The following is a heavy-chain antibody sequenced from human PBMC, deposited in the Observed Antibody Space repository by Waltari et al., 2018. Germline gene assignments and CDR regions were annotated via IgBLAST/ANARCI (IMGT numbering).Heavy chain of an antibody. V-gene: IGHV4-4*07. Sequence: QVQLQESGPGLVKPSETLSLTCTVSGGSISSYYWSWIRQPAGKGLEWIGRIYTSGSTNYNPSLKSRVTMSVDTSKNQFSLKLSSVTAADTAVYYCARGGCSSTSCYTEDAFDIWGQGTMVTVSS. CDR1: GGSISSYY. D-gene: IGHD2-2*02. J-gene: IGHJ3*02. CDR2: IYTSGST. CDR3: ARGGCSSTSCYTEDAFDI.